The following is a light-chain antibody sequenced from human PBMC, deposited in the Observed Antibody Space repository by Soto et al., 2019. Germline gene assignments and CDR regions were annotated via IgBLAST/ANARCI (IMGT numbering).Light chain of an antibody. CDR2: TAS. J-gene: IGKJ1*01. CDR3: QQYNSYS. V-gene: IGKV1-17*01. CDR1: QIISTH. Sequence: DIKMTQSPSSLSASVGDRVTITCRASQIISTHLSWYQQKPGKAPKLLIYTASSLQSGVPSRFSGYGSGTEFTLTISSLQPDDFATYYCQQYNSYSFGQGTKVDIK.